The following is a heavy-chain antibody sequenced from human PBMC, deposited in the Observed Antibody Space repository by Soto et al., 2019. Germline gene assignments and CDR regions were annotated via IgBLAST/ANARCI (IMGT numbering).Heavy chain of an antibody. V-gene: IGHV3-30*18. CDR1: GFTFSSYG. D-gene: IGHD2-15*01. J-gene: IGHJ4*02. CDR2: ISYNGSNK. CDR3: AKDRSVVVVAAALGY. Sequence: QVQLVEYGGGVVQPGRSLRLSCAASGFTFSSYGMHWVRQAPGKGLEWVAVISYNGSNKYYADSVKGRFTISRDNSKNTLYLQMNSLRAEDTAVYYCAKDRSVVVVAAALGYWGQGTLVTVSS.